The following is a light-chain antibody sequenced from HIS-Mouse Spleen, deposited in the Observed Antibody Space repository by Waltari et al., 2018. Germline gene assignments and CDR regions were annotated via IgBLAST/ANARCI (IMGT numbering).Light chain of an antibody. Sequence: SYELTQPPSVSVSPGQTARITCSGDALPKKYAYWYQQKSGQAPVLVLYEDSKRPPRSPERCSGASSGTMANLTISGAQVEDEADYYCYSTDSSGNHRVFGGGTKLTVL. J-gene: IGLJ2*01. CDR3: YSTDSSGNHRV. V-gene: IGLV3-10*01. CDR2: EDS. CDR1: ALPKKY.